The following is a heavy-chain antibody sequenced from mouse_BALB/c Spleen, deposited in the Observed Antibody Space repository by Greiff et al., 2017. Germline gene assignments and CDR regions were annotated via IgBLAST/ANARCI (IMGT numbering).Heavy chain of an antibody. CDR3: ARYYGSSYAMDY. CDR2: ISSGSSTI. Sequence: EVHLVESGGGLVQPGGSRKLSCAASGFTFSSFGMHWVRQAPEKGLEWVAYISSGSSTIYYADTVKGRFTISRDNPKNTLFLQMTSLRSEDTAMYYCARYYGSSYAMDYWGQGTSVTVSS. CDR1: GFTFSSFG. J-gene: IGHJ4*01. D-gene: IGHD1-1*01. V-gene: IGHV5-17*02.